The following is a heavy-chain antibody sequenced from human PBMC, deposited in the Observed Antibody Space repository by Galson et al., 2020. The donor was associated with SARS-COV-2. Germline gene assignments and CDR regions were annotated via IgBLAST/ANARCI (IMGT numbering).Heavy chain of an antibody. J-gene: IGHJ6*02. V-gene: IGHV1-69*13. D-gene: IGHD2-2*01. CDR2: IIPIFGTA. CDR1: GGTFSSYA. Sequence: SVKVSCKASGGTFSSYAISWVRQAPGQGLEWMGGIIPIFGTANYAQKFQGRVTITADESTSTAYMELSSLRSEDTAVYYCAREGCSSTSCYASYYYYGMDVWGQGTTVTVSS. CDR3: AREGCSSTSCYASYYYYGMDV.